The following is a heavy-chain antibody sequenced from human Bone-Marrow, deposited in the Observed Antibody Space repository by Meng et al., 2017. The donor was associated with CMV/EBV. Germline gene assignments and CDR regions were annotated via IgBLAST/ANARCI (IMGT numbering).Heavy chain of an antibody. CDR3: GGTDGRGMDV. V-gene: IGHV3-11*01. J-gene: IGHJ6*02. D-gene: IGHD2-8*01. CDR1: GFTVTDHY. Sequence: GESLKISCAASGFTVTDHYMNWFRQAPGKGLEWVSYIIKGGPTIYYAGSVKGRFTISRDNAKNSLYLQMDSLSAEDTAVYYCGGTDGRGMDVWGQGTTVTVSS. CDR2: IIKGGPTI.